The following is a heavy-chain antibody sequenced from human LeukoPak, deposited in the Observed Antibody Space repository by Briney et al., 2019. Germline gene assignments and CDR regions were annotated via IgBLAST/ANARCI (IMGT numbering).Heavy chain of an antibody. CDR2: INHSGST. Sequence: SETLSLTCTVSGGSISSYYWSWIRQPPGKGLEWIGEINHSGSTNYNPSLKSRLTISVDTSKNQFSLKLSSVTAADTAVYYCARGPNYVWGSYRYFDYWGQGTLVTVSS. J-gene: IGHJ4*02. CDR3: ARGPNYVWGSYRYFDY. CDR1: GGSISSYY. D-gene: IGHD3-16*02. V-gene: IGHV4-34*01.